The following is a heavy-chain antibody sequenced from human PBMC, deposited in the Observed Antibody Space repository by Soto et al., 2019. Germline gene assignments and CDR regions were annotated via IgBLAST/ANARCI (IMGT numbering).Heavy chain of an antibody. V-gene: IGHV3-7*01. CDR1: GFTFSSYW. J-gene: IGHJ4*02. Sequence: GGSLRLSCAASGFTFSSYWMSWVRQAPGKGLEWVANIKQDGSEKYYVDSVKGRFTISRDNAKNSLYLQMNSLRAEDTAVYYCARGLTYCTNGVCYFDYWGQGTLVTVSS. CDR3: ARGLTYCTNGVCYFDY. D-gene: IGHD2-8*01. CDR2: IKQDGSEK.